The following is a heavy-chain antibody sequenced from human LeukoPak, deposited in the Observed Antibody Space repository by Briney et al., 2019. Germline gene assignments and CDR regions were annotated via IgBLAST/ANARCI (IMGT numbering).Heavy chain of an antibody. CDR1: GLTFNNYW. D-gene: IGHD1-26*01. V-gene: IGHV3-7*01. Sequence: GGSLRLSCAASGLTFNNYWMNWVRQAPGKGLEWVANIKQDGSEKKYVDSVKGRFTISRDNAKKSLYLQMNSLRAEDTAVYYCAREPHSGSYWRSYYFDYWGQGTLVTVSS. CDR2: IKQDGSEK. CDR3: AREPHSGSYWRSYYFDY. J-gene: IGHJ4*02.